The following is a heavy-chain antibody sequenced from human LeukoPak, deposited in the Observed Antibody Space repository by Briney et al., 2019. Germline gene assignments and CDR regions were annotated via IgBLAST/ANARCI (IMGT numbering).Heavy chain of an antibody. CDR1: GFTFSSYG. CDR3: ARDRAAAGPKGVDY. CDR2: IKQDGSET. V-gene: IGHV3-7*01. D-gene: IGHD6-13*01. Sequence: PGGSLRLSCAASGFTFSSYGMHWVRQAPGKGLEWVANIKQDGSETYYVDSEKGRFTISRDNARNSLYLQMNSLRAEDTAMYYCARDRAAAGPKGVDYWGQGTLVTVSS. J-gene: IGHJ4*02.